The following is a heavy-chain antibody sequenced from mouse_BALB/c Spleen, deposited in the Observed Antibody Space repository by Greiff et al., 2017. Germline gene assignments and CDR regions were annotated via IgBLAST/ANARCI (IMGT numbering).Heavy chain of an antibody. D-gene: IGHD1-2*01. J-gene: IGHJ4*01. CDR2: IWGDGST. V-gene: IGHV2-6-7*01. CDR1: GFSLTGYG. CDR3: AREILRPFYAMDY. Sequence: QVQLQQSGPGLVAPSQSLSITCTVSGFSLTGYGVNWVRQPPGKGLEWLGMIWGDGSTDYNSALKSRLSISKDNSKSQVFLKMNSLQTDDTARYYCAREILRPFYAMDYWGQGTSVTVSS.